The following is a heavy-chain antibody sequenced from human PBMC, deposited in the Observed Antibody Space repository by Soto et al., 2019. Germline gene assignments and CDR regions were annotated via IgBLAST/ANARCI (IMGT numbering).Heavy chain of an antibody. Sequence: SVKVSCKASGGTFSSYAISWVRQAPGQGLEWMGGIIPIFGTANYAQKFQGRVTITADESTSTAYMELSSLRSEDTPVYYCPSVDTAMVRNYYYGMDVWGQGTTVTVSS. D-gene: IGHD5-18*01. V-gene: IGHV1-69*13. CDR2: IIPIFGTA. J-gene: IGHJ6*02. CDR3: PSVDTAMVRNYYYGMDV. CDR1: GGTFSSYA.